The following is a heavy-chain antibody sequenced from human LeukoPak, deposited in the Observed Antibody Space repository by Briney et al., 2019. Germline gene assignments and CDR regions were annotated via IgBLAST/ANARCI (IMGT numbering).Heavy chain of an antibody. Sequence: PSETLSLTCAVSGGSISSSNWWSWVRQPPGKGLEWIGEIYHSGSTNYNPSLKSRVTISVDKSENQFSLKLSSVTAADTAVYYCALYYYDSSGYHHFDYWGQGTLVTVSS. CDR1: GGSISSSNW. CDR2: IYHSGST. CDR3: ALYYYDSSGYHHFDY. V-gene: IGHV4-4*02. D-gene: IGHD3-22*01. J-gene: IGHJ4*02.